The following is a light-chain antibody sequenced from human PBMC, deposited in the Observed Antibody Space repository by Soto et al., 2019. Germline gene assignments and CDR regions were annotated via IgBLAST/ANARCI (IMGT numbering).Light chain of an antibody. CDR2: EAS. CDR1: QSISTW. Sequence: DIQMTQSPSTRSASVGDRVTITCRASQSISTWLAWYQQKPGKAPKLLIYEASTLQSRVPSRFSGSGSGTQFTLTISSLQPADFATYYCQQYHSYGYTFGQGTKLEIK. V-gene: IGKV1-5*01. J-gene: IGKJ2*01. CDR3: QQYHSYGYT.